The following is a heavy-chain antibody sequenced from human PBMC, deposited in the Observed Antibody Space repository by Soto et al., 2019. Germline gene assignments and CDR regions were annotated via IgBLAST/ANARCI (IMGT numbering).Heavy chain of an antibody. Sequence: GGSLRLSCAASGFTFSSHSMNWVRQAPGKGLEWVSSISSSSSYIYYADSVKGRFTISRDNAKNSLYLQMNSLRAEDTAVYYCARDQTTVTSEYYYYYMDVWGKGTTVTVSS. D-gene: IGHD4-17*01. V-gene: IGHV3-21*01. CDR2: ISSSSSYI. J-gene: IGHJ6*03. CDR1: GFTFSSHS. CDR3: ARDQTTVTSEYYYYYMDV.